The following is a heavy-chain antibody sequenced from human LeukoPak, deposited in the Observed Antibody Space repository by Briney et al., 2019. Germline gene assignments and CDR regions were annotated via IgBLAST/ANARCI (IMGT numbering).Heavy chain of an antibody. CDR1: GGSISSYY. V-gene: IGHV4-59*01. J-gene: IGHJ3*02. Sequence: PSETLSLTCTVSGGSISSYYWSWIRQPPGKGLEWIGYIYYSGSTTYNPSLKSRVTISVDTSKNQFSLKLSSVTAADTAVYYCARVGRGDAFDIWGQGTMVTVSS. CDR2: IYYSGST. D-gene: IGHD6-25*01. CDR3: ARVGRGDAFDI.